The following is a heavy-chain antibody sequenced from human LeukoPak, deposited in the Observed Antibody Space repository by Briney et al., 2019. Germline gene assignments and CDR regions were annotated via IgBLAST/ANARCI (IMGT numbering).Heavy chain of an antibody. V-gene: IGHV1-8*01. CDR3: ARGRNRGSYLWS. CDR2: MTPNSGNT. Sequence: ASVKVSCKASGYTFTSYDINWVRQAPGHGREWMGWMTPNSGNTGYAQKFQGRVTMTRNTPISTAYMELSSLRSEDTAVYYCARGRNRGSYLWSWGQGTLVTVSS. D-gene: IGHD1-26*01. CDR1: GYTFTSYD. J-gene: IGHJ5*02.